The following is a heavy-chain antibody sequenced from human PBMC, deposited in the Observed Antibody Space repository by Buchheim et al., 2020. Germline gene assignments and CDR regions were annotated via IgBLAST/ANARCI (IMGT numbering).Heavy chain of an antibody. CDR2: IWYDGSNK. D-gene: IGHD4-17*01. CDR1: GFTFSSYG. CDR3: ARGEKAYDYGDSTPDY. V-gene: IGHV3-33*01. Sequence: QVQLVESGGGVVQPGRSLRLSCAASGFTFSSYGMHWVRQAPGKGLEWVAVIWYDGSNKYYADSVKGRFTISRENSKNRLYLQMNSLRAEDTAVYYCARGEKAYDYGDSTPDYWGQGTL. J-gene: IGHJ4*02.